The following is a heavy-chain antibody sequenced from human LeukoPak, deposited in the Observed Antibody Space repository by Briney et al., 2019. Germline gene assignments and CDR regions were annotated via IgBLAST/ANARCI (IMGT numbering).Heavy chain of an antibody. Sequence: GGSLRLSCAASGFTISSYWMHWVRQAPGKGLEWVSLISGDGGSTYYADSVKGRFTISRDNSKNSLYLQMNSLRTEDTALYYCAKVLGYYDSSGYYQEGGFDYWGQGTLVTVSS. CDR2: ISGDGGST. CDR3: AKVLGYYDSSGYYQEGGFDY. D-gene: IGHD3-22*01. J-gene: IGHJ4*02. CDR1: GFTISSYW. V-gene: IGHV3-43*02.